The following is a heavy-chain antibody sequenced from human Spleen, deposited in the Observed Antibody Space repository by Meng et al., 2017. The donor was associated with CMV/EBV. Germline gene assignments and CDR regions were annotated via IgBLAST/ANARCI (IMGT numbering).Heavy chain of an antibody. CDR2: LDTNGTTT. J-gene: IGHJ4*02. Sequence: LRPSCAASGFSLTHYWMHWVRRDPGTGLVWVSRLDTNGTTTNYAEFVMGRFTISRDNTKNTLYLQMNSLRAEDTAVYYCVRDLSGPDYWGQGTLVTVSS. CDR3: VRDLSGPDY. V-gene: IGHV3-74*01. CDR1: GFSLTHYW.